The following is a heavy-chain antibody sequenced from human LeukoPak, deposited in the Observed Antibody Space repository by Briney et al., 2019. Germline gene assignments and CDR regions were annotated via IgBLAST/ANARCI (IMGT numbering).Heavy chain of an antibody. Sequence: GRSLRLSCAASGFTFSSYGMHWVRQAPGKGLEWVAVISYDGSNKYYADSVKGRFTISRDNSKNTLYLQMNSLRAEDTAVYYRARNYDSSGYYGFDYWGQGTLVTVSS. V-gene: IGHV3-30*03. J-gene: IGHJ4*02. D-gene: IGHD3-22*01. CDR1: GFTFSSYG. CDR3: ARNYDSSGYYGFDY. CDR2: ISYDGSNK.